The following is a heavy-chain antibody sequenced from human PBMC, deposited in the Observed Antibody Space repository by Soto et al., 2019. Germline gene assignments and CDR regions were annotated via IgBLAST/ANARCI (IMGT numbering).Heavy chain of an antibody. V-gene: IGHV1-69*02. CDR3: PSEHSSGWYDY. D-gene: IGHD6-19*01. J-gene: IGHJ4*02. CDR1: GGTFSSYT. CDR2: IIPILGIA. Sequence: QVQLVQSGAEVKKPGSSVKVSCKASGGTFSSYTISWVRQAPGQGLEWMGRIIPILGIANYAQKFQGRVTITADKATSTAYMELSSLRSEDTAVYYCPSEHSSGWYDYWGQGTLVTVSS.